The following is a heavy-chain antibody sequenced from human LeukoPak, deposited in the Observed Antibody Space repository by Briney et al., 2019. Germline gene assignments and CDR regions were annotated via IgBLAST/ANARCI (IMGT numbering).Heavy chain of an antibody. CDR2: INHSGST. J-gene: IGHJ1*01. CDR1: GGSLNGYY. CDR3: ADCRDYQQR. Sequence: SETLSLTCAVYGGSLNGYYGSWFRQPPGKGLEWIGEINHSGSTNYNPSLKSRVTISVDTSKNQFSLKLSSVTAADTAVYYCADCRDYQQRWGQGTLVTVSS. D-gene: IGHD2-15*01. V-gene: IGHV4-34*01.